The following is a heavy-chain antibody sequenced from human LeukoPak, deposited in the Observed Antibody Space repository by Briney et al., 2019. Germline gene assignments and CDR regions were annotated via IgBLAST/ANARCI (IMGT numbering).Heavy chain of an antibody. D-gene: IGHD3-9*01. CDR2: ISTDRGET. CDR3: TKGGSSTGYHP. CDR1: GYTFTTYA. Sequence: GASVKVSCKASGYTFTTYAISWVRQAPGQGLEWVGWISTDRGETLYASNLQGRVTMTTDTSTGTAYMELRSLRPDDTAIYYCTKGGSSTGYHPWGQGTLVTVSS. V-gene: IGHV1-18*01. J-gene: IGHJ5*02.